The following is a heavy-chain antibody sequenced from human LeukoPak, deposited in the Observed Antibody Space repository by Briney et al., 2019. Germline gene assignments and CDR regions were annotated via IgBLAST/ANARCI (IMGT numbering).Heavy chain of an antibody. CDR1: GFTFSSYA. V-gene: IGHV3-23*01. J-gene: IGHJ2*01. Sequence: GGSLRLSCAASGFTFSSYAMSWVRQAPGKGLEWVSAISGSGGSTYYADSVKGRFTISRDNSKNTLYLQMNSLRAEDTAVYYCARDVGRYTYGYRPTEVYWYFDLWGRGTLVTVSS. CDR2: ISGSGGST. D-gene: IGHD5-18*01. CDR3: ARDVGRYTYGYRPTEVYWYFDL.